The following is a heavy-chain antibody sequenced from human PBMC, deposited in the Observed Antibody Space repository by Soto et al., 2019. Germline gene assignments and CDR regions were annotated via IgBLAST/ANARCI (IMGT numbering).Heavy chain of an antibody. CDR2: INHSGST. V-gene: IGHV4-34*01. D-gene: IGHD5-18*01. CDR1: GGSFSGYY. CDR3: ARYPRGRYSYGSKIYYYYYMDV. J-gene: IGHJ6*03. Sequence: PSETLSLTCAVYGGSFSGYYWSWIRQPPGKGLEWIGEINHSGSTNYNPSLKSRVTISVDTSKNQFSLKLSSVTAADTAVYYCARYPRGRYSYGSKIYYYYYMDVWGKGTTVTVSS.